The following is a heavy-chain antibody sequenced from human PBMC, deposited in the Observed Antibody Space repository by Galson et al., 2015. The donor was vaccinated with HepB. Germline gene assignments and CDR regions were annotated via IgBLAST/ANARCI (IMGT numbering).Heavy chain of an antibody. CDR1: GFTFSSYW. J-gene: IGHJ5*02. D-gene: IGHD3-16*01. V-gene: IGHV3-7*01. CDR3: ARESSSDRIGGSWFDP. Sequence: SLRLSCAASGFTFSSYWMSWVRQAPGKGLEWVANIKQDGSEKYYVDSVKGRFTISRDNAKNSPYLQMNSLRAEDTAVYYCARESSSDRIGGSWFDPWGQGTLVTVSS. CDR2: IKQDGSEK.